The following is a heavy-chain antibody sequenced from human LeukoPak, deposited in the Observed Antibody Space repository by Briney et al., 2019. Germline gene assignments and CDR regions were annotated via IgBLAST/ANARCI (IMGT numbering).Heavy chain of an antibody. D-gene: IGHD3-22*01. J-gene: IGHJ4*02. CDR2: ISYDGSNK. CDR1: GFTFSSYA. V-gene: IGHV3-30-3*01. Sequence: GGSLRLSCAASGFTFSSYAMHWVRQAPGKGLEWVAVISYDGSNKYYADSVKGRFTISRDNSKNTLYLQMNSLRAEGTAVYYCARAEDYYDSSGYYSDFDYWGQGTLVTVSS. CDR3: ARAEDYYDSSGYYSDFDY.